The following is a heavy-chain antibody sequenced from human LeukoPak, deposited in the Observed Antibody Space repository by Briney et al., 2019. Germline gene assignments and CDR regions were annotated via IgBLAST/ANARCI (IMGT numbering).Heavy chain of an antibody. Sequence: GGSLRLSCAASGFTFSSYAMSWVRQAPGKGLEWVSAISGSGGSTYYADSVKGRFTISRDSSNNTLYLQLSSLRAGDAAIYYCARERIYFGSGRDLTDARLFYYYGVDVWGQGTTVTVSS. V-gene: IGHV3-23*01. D-gene: IGHD3-10*01. CDR2: ISGSGGST. CDR1: GFTFSSYA. J-gene: IGHJ6*02. CDR3: ARERIYFGSGRDLTDARLFYYYGVDV.